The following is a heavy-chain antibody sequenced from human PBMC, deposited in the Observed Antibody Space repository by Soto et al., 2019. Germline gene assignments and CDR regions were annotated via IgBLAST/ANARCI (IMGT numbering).Heavy chain of an antibody. D-gene: IGHD5-18*01. Sequence: QVQLVQSGAEVKKPGATMKVSCKASGYTFTSYAMHWVRQAPGQRLEWMGWINAGNGNTKYSQKFQGRVTITRDTSASTAYMELSSLRSEETAVYYCARGLNGYLYYFDYWGQGTLVTVSS. V-gene: IGHV1-3*01. CDR1: GYTFTSYA. CDR2: INAGNGNT. CDR3: ARGLNGYLYYFDY. J-gene: IGHJ4*02.